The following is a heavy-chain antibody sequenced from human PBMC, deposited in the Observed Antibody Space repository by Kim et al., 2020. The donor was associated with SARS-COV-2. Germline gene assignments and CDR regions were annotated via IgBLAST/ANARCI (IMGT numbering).Heavy chain of an antibody. CDR3: ARTGGGSYYGEIDY. D-gene: IGHD1-26*01. V-gene: IGHV3-30*05. Sequence: ADTVKGRFTISRDNSKNTLYLQMNSLRAEGTAVYYCARTGGGSYYGEIDYWGQGTLVTVSS. J-gene: IGHJ4*02.